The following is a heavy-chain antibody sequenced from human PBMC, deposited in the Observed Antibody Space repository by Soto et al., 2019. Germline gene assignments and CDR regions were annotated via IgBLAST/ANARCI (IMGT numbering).Heavy chain of an antibody. J-gene: IGHJ6*03. Sequence: GGSLRLSCAASGFTFSSYSMNWVRQAPGKGLEWVSSISSSSSYIYYADSVKGRFTISRDNAKNSLNLQMNSLRAEDTAVYYCARVPAPRRYFGGGYATYYNYYREVWGKGTRVTVSS. CDR2: ISSSSSYI. D-gene: IGHD3-3*01. V-gene: IGHV3-21*01. CDR3: ARVPAPRRYFGGGYATYYNYYREV. CDR1: GFTFSSYS.